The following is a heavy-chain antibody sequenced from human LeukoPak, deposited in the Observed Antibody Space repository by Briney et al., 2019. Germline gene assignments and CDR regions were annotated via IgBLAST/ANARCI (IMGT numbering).Heavy chain of an antibody. CDR1: GGSISSGSYY. D-gene: IGHD2-21*02. J-gene: IGHJ4*02. CDR2: IYTSGST. CDR3: ARGAYCGGDYYLDY. Sequence: SQTLSLTCTVSGGSISSGSYYRRWIRQPAGKGLEWIGRIYTSGSTNYNPSLKSRVTISVGTSKNQFSLKLSSVTAADTAVYYCARGAYCGGDYYLDYGGQGTLVTVSS. V-gene: IGHV4-61*02.